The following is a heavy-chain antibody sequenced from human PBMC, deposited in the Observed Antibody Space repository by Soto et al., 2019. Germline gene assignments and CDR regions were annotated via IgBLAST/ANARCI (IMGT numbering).Heavy chain of an antibody. Sequence: ASVKVSCKASGYTFTSYYMHWVRQAPGQGLEWMGIINPSGGSTSYAQKFQGRVTMTRDTSTSTVYMELSSLRSEDTAVYYCARGMGYGDYVKNAAFDIWGQGTMVTVSS. J-gene: IGHJ3*02. CDR2: INPSGGST. V-gene: IGHV1-46*01. D-gene: IGHD4-17*01. CDR1: GYTFTSYY. CDR3: ARGMGYGDYVKNAAFDI.